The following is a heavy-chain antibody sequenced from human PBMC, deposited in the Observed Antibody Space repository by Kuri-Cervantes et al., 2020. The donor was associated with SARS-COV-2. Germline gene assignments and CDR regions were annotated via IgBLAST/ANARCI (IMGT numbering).Heavy chain of an antibody. D-gene: IGHD5-18*01. Sequence: ASVKVSCKASGYTFTSYGISWVRQAPGQGLEGMGWIIAYNGNTNYAQKLQGRVTMTTDTSTSTDYRELSSLRSEDTAVYYVARVSVGRLRYFYYWGQGTLVTVSS. CDR1: GYTFTSYG. J-gene: IGHJ4*02. CDR2: IIAYNGNT. V-gene: IGHV1-18*01. CDR3: ARVSVGRLRYFYY.